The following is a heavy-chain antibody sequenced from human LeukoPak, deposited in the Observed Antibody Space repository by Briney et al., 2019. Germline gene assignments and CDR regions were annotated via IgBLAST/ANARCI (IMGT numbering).Heavy chain of an antibody. CDR3: ARDSDYYDSSGYYLEYFQH. Sequence: ASVKVSCKASGYTFTNYGISWVRQAPGQGLEWMGWISAYNGNTNYAQKLQGRVTMTTDTSTSTAYMELRSLRSDDTAVYYCARDSDYYDSSGYYLEYFQHWGQGTLVTVSS. CDR1: GYTFTNYG. J-gene: IGHJ1*01. D-gene: IGHD3-22*01. V-gene: IGHV1-18*01. CDR2: ISAYNGNT.